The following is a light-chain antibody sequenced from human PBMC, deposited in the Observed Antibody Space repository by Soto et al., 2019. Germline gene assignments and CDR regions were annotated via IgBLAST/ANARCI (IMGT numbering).Light chain of an antibody. CDR2: AAS. CDR3: QQYGSSPLLT. Sequence: EIVLTQSPGTLSLSPGESATHSCRASQSLSSSFLAWYQQKPGQAPRLLIYAASSRATGIPDRFSGSGSGTDFTLTINRLEPEDFAVYYCQQYGSSPLLTFGGGTKVEIK. CDR1: QSLSSSF. J-gene: IGKJ4*01. V-gene: IGKV3-20*01.